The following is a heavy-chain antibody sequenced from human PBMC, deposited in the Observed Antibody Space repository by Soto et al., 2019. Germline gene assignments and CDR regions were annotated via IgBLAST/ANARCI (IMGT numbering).Heavy chain of an antibody. CDR3: ARYGSGPDNWFDP. J-gene: IGHJ5*02. CDR1: GGSIRSNNW. Sequence: SETLSLTCAVSGGSIRSNNWWSWVRQPPGKGLEWIGEIFQSGSTHYNPSLKTRVTISVDKSKNQFSLKLISVTAADTAVYYCARYGSGPDNWFDPWGQGTLVTVS. CDR2: IFQSGST. D-gene: IGHD3-10*01. V-gene: IGHV4-4*02.